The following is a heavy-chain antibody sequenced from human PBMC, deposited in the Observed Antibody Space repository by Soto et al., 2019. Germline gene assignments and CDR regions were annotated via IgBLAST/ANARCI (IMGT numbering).Heavy chain of an antibody. D-gene: IGHD3-3*01. CDR2: ISKDGSVI. CDR3: VRSRSGAVPDSFAY. J-gene: IGHJ4*02. Sequence: QVQLVESGGGVAPRGRSLRLSCAASGFMFSRYAMHWVRQAPGKGLEWVAVISKDGSVIYYADSVKGRFTISRDKSKNMVYLQLNNLRDEDTAVFYCVRSRSGAVPDSFAYWGQGTLVTVAS. V-gene: IGHV3-30*04. CDR1: GFMFSRYA.